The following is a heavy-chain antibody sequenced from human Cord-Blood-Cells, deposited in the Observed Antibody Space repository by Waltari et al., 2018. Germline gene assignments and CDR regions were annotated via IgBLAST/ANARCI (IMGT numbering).Heavy chain of an antibody. CDR2: IIPIFGTA. Sequence: QVQLVQSGAEVKKPGSSVKVSCKASGGPFSRYAISWVRHAPGQGLEWMGGIIPIFGTANYAQKFQGRVTIPADESTSTAYMELSSLRSEDTAVYYCARDINRNWNYDAFDIWGQGTMVTVSS. CDR3: ARDINRNWNYDAFDI. V-gene: IGHV1-69*01. CDR1: GGPFSRYA. J-gene: IGHJ3*02. D-gene: IGHD1-7*01.